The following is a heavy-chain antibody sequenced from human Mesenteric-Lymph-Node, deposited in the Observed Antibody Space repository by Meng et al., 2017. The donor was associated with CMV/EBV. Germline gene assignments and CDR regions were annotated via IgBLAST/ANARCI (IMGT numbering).Heavy chain of an antibody. Sequence: GESLKISCAASGFTFSSYAMSWVRQPPGKGLEWVSAISGGGGSNHYADSVKGRFTISRDNSKNTLYLQMNSLRAEDTAVYYCAILSPDYYYYYGMDVWGQGTTVTVSS. CDR2: ISGGGGSN. CDR3: AILSPDYYYYYGMDV. CDR1: GFTFSSYA. V-gene: IGHV3-23*01. J-gene: IGHJ6*02.